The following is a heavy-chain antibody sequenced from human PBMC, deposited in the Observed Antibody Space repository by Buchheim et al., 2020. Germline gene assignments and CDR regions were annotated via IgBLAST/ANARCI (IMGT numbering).Heavy chain of an antibody. J-gene: IGHJ4*02. CDR2: IHHSGVS. Sequence: QVLLQESGPGLVKPSETLSLICSVSGASISDYYWNWIRQSPGRGLEWIGYIHHSGVSNYNSSLESRVTSSVDMSKSEVSLRLKSVTAADTAVYFCAAGTAPRPGYWGQG. V-gene: IGHV4-59*01. D-gene: IGHD2-21*02. CDR3: AAGTAPRPGY. CDR1: GASISDYY.